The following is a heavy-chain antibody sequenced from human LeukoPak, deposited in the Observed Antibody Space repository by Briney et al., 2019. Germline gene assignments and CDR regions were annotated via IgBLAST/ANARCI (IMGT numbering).Heavy chain of an antibody. V-gene: IGHV3-48*03. J-gene: IGHJ4*02. Sequence: GGSLRLSCAASGFTFSSYEMNWVRQAPGKGLEWVSYISSSGTTIYYADSVKGRFTISRDNAKNSLYLQMNSLRAEDMAVYYCARRYCSSTSCLIDYWGQGTLVTVSS. CDR1: GFTFSSYE. CDR2: ISSSGTTI. CDR3: ARRYCSSTSCLIDY. D-gene: IGHD2-2*01.